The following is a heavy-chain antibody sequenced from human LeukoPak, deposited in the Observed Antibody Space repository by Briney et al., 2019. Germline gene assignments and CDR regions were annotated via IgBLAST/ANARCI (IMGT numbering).Heavy chain of an antibody. D-gene: IGHD3-22*01. V-gene: IGHV4-31*03. CDR3: AREKTAYYYDRSGFSEGAFDV. CDR2: VYYSGST. CDR1: GGSISSGGEY. Sequence: SQTLSLTCTVSGGSISSGGEYWSWIRHLPDKGLEWIVYVYYSGSTYYNPSLESRITMSVDTSENQFSLKLTSVTAAETAVYYCAREKTAYYYDRSGFSEGAFDVWGQGTMVTVSS. J-gene: IGHJ3*01.